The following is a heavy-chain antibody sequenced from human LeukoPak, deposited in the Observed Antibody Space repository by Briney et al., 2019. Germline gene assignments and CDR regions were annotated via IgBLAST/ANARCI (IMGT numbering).Heavy chain of an antibody. Sequence: PSQTLSLTCTVSGGSLSSGSYYWSWIRQPAGKGLEWIGRIYTSGSTNYNPSLKSRVTISVDTSKNQFSLKLSSVTAADTAVYYCARDSMITFGGTHYMDVWGKGTTVTVSS. CDR1: GGSLSSGSYY. V-gene: IGHV4-61*02. CDR3: ARDSMITFGGTHYMDV. CDR2: IYTSGST. J-gene: IGHJ6*03. D-gene: IGHD3-16*01.